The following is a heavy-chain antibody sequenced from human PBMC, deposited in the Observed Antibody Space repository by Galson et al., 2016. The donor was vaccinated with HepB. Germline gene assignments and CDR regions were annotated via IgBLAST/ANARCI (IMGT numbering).Heavy chain of an antibody. J-gene: IGHJ5*02. D-gene: IGHD5-18*01. CDR1: GFTFSSYG. Sequence: SLRLSCAASGFTFSSYGMHWVRQAPGKGLEWVAVIWYDGSNKNYADSGKGRFTISRDNSKNTVYLQMNSLRAEDTAVYYCAREVGYSYVVTINWFNPWGQGTLVTVSS. V-gene: IGHV3-33*01. CDR3: AREVGYSYVVTINWFNP. CDR2: IWYDGSNK.